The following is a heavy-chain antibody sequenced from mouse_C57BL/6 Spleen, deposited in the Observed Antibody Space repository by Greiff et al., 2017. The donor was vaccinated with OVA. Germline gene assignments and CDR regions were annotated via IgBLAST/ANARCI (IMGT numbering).Heavy chain of an antibody. Sequence: VQLQQPGPELVKPGASVKLSCKASGYTFTSYWMHWVKQRPGQGLEWIGNINPSNGGTNYNEKFESKATLTVDKSSSTAYMQLSSLTPEDPAVYECARGGFDGYDPSWFAYWGQGTLVTVSA. V-gene: IGHV1-53*01. CDR3: ARGGFDGYDPSWFAY. D-gene: IGHD2-2*01. CDR2: INPSNGGT. CDR1: GYTFTSYW. J-gene: IGHJ3*01.